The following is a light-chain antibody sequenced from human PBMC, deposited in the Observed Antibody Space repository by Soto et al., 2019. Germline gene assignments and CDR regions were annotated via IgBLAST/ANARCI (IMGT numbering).Light chain of an antibody. V-gene: IGLV1-40*01. CDR1: SSNFGSGYD. J-gene: IGLJ3*02. CDR3: AAWDDSLRGWV. Sequence: QSVLTQPPSVSGAPGQRVAISCTGSSSNFGSGYDVHWYQQLPGTAPKLLIYGSTNRPSGVPARFSGSKSDTSASLAISGLRSEDEADYYCAAWDDSLRGWVFGGGTKLTVL. CDR2: GST.